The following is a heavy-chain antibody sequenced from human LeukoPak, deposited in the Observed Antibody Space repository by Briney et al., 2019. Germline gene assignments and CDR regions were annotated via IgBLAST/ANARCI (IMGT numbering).Heavy chain of an antibody. CDR2: INHSGST. D-gene: IGHD3-3*01. CDR3: ARFFRWFDP. V-gene: IGHV4-34*01. CDR1: GGTISSFY. Sequence: ETSETLSLTCSVAGGTISSFYCSWIRQPPGKGLEWIGEINHSGSTNYNPSLKSRVTISVDTSKNQFSLKLSSVTAADTAVYYCARFFRWFDPWGQGTLVTVSS. J-gene: IGHJ5*02.